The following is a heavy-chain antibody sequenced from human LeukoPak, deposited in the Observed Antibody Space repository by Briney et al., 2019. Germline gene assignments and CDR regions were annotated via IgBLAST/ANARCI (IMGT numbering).Heavy chain of an antibody. CDR2: INRDGSEK. V-gene: IGHV3-7*01. J-gene: IGHJ6*04. D-gene: IGHD3-10*02. CDR1: GFTFSGNW. Sequence: GGSLRLSFAGSGFTFSGNWMTWVRQAPGKGLEWVANINRDGSEKYYVDSVKGRFTISRDNAKNSLYLQMNSLRAEDTAVYYCAELGITMIGGVWGKGTTVTISS. CDR3: AELGITMIGGV.